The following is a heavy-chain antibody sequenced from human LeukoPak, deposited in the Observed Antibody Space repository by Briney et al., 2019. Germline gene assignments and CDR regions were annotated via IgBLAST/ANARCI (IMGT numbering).Heavy chain of an antibody. CDR1: GGSISSSSYY. V-gene: IGHV4-39*07. D-gene: IGHD6-19*01. CDR3: ARVKRQWPLTHFPNWFDP. CDR2: IYYSGST. Sequence: SETLSLTCTVSGGSISSSSYYWGWIRQPPGKGLEWIGSIYYSGSTYYNPFLKSRVTISVDTSKNQFSLKLSSVTAADTAVYYCARVKRQWPLTHFPNWFDPWGQGTLVTVSS. J-gene: IGHJ5*02.